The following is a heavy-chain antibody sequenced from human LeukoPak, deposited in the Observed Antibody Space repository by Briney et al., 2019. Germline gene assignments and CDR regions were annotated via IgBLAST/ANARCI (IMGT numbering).Heavy chain of an antibody. Sequence: ASVKVSCKASGYTFTSYGISWVRQAPGQGLEWMGWISAYNGNTNYAQKLQGRVTMTTDTSTSTAYMELRSLRSDDTAVYYCARFTMVRGVIINYFDYWGHGTLVTVSS. D-gene: IGHD3-10*01. V-gene: IGHV1-18*01. CDR3: ARFTMVRGVIINYFDY. CDR2: ISAYNGNT. CDR1: GYTFTSYG. J-gene: IGHJ4*01.